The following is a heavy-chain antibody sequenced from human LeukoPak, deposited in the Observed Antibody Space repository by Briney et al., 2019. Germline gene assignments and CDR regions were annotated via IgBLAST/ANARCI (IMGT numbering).Heavy chain of an antibody. CDR2: IYTFGST. Sequence: SETLSLTCAVYGGSITGYYWSWIRQPPGKGLEWIGFIYTFGSTKYNPSLKSRVTISGDMSRRQFSLKLTSVTAADTAVYFCARQGGYCSASRCPGGFHYMDVWGKGTTVAVSS. CDR1: GGSITGYY. V-gene: IGHV4-4*09. CDR3: ARQGGYCSASRCPGGFHYMDV. D-gene: IGHD2-15*01. J-gene: IGHJ6*03.